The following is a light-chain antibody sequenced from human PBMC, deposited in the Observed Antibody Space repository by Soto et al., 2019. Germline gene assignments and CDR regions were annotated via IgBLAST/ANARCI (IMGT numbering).Light chain of an antibody. Sequence: QSALTQPPSASGSPGQSVTISCTGTSSDIGGYNSVSWYQQHTGKAPRLMIYEVNKRPSGVPDRFAGSKSGYTASLTVSGLQTEDEDFSSCRSCAGIYHDLVFGGGTKDTVL. CDR1: SSDIGGYNS. CDR2: EVN. J-gene: IGLJ3*02. CDR3: RSCAGIYHDLV. V-gene: IGLV2-8*01.